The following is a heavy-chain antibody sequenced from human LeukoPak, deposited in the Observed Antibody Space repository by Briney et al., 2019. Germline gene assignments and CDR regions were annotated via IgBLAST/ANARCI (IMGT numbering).Heavy chain of an antibody. D-gene: IGHD4-17*01. CDR1: GFNFNNYG. CDR2: ISYDGSNK. CDR3: ARLAVTSDVDY. J-gene: IGHJ4*02. V-gene: IGHV3-30*19. Sequence: GGSLRLSCVTSGFNFNNYGMHWVRQAPGKGLEWVAVISYDGSNKYYADSVKGRFTISRDNSKNTLYLQMNSLRAEDTAVYYCARLAVTSDVDYWGQGTLVTVSS.